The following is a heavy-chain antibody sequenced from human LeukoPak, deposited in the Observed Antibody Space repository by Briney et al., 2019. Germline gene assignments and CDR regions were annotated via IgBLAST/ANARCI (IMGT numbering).Heavy chain of an antibody. Sequence: ASVKVSCKAFGYTFTSNYMHWVRQAPGQGPEWMGVISPSGGSTTYAQKFQGRVTLTRDMSTSTAYMELSSLRSEDTAVYYCATHSSSWFDHDAFDIWGQGTMVTVAS. D-gene: IGHD6-13*01. J-gene: IGHJ3*02. V-gene: IGHV1-46*01. CDR3: ATHSSSWFDHDAFDI. CDR2: ISPSGGST. CDR1: GYTFTSNY.